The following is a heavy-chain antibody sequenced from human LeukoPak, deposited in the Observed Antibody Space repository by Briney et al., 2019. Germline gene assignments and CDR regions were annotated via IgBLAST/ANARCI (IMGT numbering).Heavy chain of an antibody. D-gene: IGHD3-10*01. CDR2: LNPSVGST. V-gene: IGHV1-46*01. Sequence: ASVKASCHASGHTFPSYYMHWVRQAPGQGLEWMGILNPSVGSTSYAQKFQGRVTMTRDTSTSTVYMELSSLRSEDTAMYYCARDSGLDGSGSYYNPLDYWGQGTLVTVSS. J-gene: IGHJ4*02. CDR1: GHTFPSYY. CDR3: ARDSGLDGSGSYYNPLDY.